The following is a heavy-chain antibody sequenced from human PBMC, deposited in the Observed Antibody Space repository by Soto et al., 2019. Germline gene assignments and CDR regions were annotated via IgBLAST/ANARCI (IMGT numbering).Heavy chain of an antibody. D-gene: IGHD1-26*01. CDR2: VRSDGDTT. CDR1: GFTFSSFG. Sequence: EVQVLESGGGLVQPGGSLRLSCAASGFTFSSFGMNWVRQAPGKGLEWVSGVRSDGDTTYNAESVKGRFTVSRDTSKNTVYLQMNSLRAKDTAVYYCAKGKGVGATPDGANCWGQGTPVTVSS. J-gene: IGHJ4*02. CDR3: AKGKGVGATPDGANC. V-gene: IGHV3-23*01.